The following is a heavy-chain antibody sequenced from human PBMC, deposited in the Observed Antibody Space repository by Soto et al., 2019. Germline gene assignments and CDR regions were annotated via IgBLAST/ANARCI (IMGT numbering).Heavy chain of an antibody. V-gene: IGHV3-23*01. J-gene: IGHJ3*02. CDR1: GFTFSSYA. CDR2: ISGSGDST. D-gene: IGHD3-22*01. CDR3: AKDRRMAMIVVVYDAFDI. Sequence: GGSLILSCAASGFTFSSYAMSWVRQAPGKGLEWVSGISGSGDSTNYADSVKGRFTISRDNSKNTLYLQMNSLRAEDTAIYYYAKDRRMAMIVVVYDAFDIWGQGTMVT.